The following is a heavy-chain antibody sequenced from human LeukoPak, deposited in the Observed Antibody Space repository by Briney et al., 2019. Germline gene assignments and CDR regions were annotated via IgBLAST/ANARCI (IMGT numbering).Heavy chain of an antibody. CDR3: AKERQTGDYFTSDY. CDR2: ISGTGGST. Sequence: GGSLRLSCAASGFTFSNYAMSWVRQAPGKGLEWVAGISGTGGSTHYADSVKGRFTISRDNSKNTVYLQMRNLRVEHTAVYFCAKERQTGDYFTSDYWGQGTLVTVSS. J-gene: IGHJ4*02. D-gene: IGHD4-17*01. CDR1: GFTFSNYA. V-gene: IGHV3-23*01.